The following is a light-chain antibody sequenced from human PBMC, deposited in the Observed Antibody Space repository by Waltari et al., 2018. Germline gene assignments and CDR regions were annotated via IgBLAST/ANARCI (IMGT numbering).Light chain of an antibody. CDR1: QGISNY. J-gene: IGKJ1*01. CDR3: QKYNSAPRT. V-gene: IGKV1-27*01. Sequence: DIQMTQSPSSLSASVGARVTITCPASQGISNYVAWYQQKPGKVPKLLIYAASTVQSVVPSRFSGSGSGTEFTLTISSLQPEDVATYYCQKYNSAPRTFGQGTKVEIK. CDR2: AAS.